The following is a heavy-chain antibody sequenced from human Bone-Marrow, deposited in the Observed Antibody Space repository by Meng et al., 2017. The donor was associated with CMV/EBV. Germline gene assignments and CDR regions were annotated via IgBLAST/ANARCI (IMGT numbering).Heavy chain of an antibody. CDR1: GGSISSSSYY. D-gene: IGHD1-1*01. V-gene: IGHV4-39*01. J-gene: IGHJ4*02. CDR2: IYYSGST. CDR3: ARRVGWNDDRSFDY. Sequence: SETLSLTCTVSGGSISSSSYYWGWIRQPPGKGLEWIGSIYYSGSTYYNPSLKSRVTISVDTSKNQFSLKLSSVTAADTAVYYCARRVGWNDDRSFDYWGQGNLVTVSS.